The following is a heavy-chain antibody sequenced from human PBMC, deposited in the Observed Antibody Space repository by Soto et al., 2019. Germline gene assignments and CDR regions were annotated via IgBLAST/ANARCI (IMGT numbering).Heavy chain of an antibody. D-gene: IGHD3-9*01. J-gene: IGHJ4*02. CDR1: GYTFTSYA. CDR2: INGENGNT. V-gene: IGHV1-3*01. CDR3: ARGYYDISTGYYVPVDY. Sequence: ASVKVSCKASGYTFTSYAMHWVRQAPGQRLEWMGWINGENGNTKYSQKFQGRVTISRDTSASTAFMELSGLRSEDTAVYYCARGYYDISTGYYVPVDYWGQGTLVTVSS.